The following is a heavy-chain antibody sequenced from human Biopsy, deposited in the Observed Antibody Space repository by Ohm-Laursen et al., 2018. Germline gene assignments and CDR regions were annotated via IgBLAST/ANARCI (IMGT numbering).Heavy chain of an antibody. Sequence: SLRLSCAATGVTLSGYSMNWVRQAPGKGLEWVSTIRPSRSYIYYADSVKGRFTVSRDNAKNSLYLQMNSLRAADTAIYYCATELLPPGVGGPWLDSWGQGTLVTVSS. J-gene: IGHJ5*01. CDR3: ATELLPPGVGGPWLDS. CDR1: GVTLSGYS. V-gene: IGHV3-21*06. CDR2: IRPSRSYI. D-gene: IGHD3-16*01.